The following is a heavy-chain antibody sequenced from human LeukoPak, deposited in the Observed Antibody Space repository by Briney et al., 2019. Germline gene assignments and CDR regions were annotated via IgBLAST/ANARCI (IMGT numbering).Heavy chain of an antibody. J-gene: IGHJ4*02. Sequence: KASETLSLTCTVSGGSISNYYWSWIRQPPGKGLEWIGYIYYSGSTNYNPSLKSRVTISVDTSKNQFSLKLSSVTAADTAVYYCARLPGYCGGDCYSDYWGQGTLVTVSS. V-gene: IGHV4-59*08. CDR1: GGSISNYY. D-gene: IGHD2-21*02. CDR3: ARLPGYCGGDCYSDY. CDR2: IYYSGST.